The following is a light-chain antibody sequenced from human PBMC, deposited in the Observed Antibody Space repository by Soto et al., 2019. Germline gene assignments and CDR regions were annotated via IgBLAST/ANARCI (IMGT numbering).Light chain of an antibody. J-gene: IGLJ1*01. CDR3: ISYTDSNAYV. CDR2: GVT. Sequence: QSALTQPPSVSGSPGQAVTISCTGSSNDVARNYRVCWYQQPPGTDPKLVIYGVTNRPSGVPDRFSGSRSGNTSSLTLSGRQAEDEDDYFYISYTDSNAYVFGVCTQLTFL. CDR1: SNDVARNYR. V-gene: IGLV2-18*02.